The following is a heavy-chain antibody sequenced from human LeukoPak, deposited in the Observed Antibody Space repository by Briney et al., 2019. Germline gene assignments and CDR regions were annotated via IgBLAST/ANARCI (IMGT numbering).Heavy chain of an antibody. CDR3: AKGVGIAAAGPQDAGFDP. V-gene: IGHV3-53*01. CDR2: IYSGGST. Sequence: GGSLRLSCAASGFTVSSNYMSWVRQAPGKGLEWVSVIYSGGSTYYADSVKGRFTISRDNSKNTLYLQMNSLRAEDTAVYYCAKGVGIAAAGPQDAGFDPWGQGTLVTVSS. CDR1: GFTVSSNY. D-gene: IGHD6-13*01. J-gene: IGHJ5*02.